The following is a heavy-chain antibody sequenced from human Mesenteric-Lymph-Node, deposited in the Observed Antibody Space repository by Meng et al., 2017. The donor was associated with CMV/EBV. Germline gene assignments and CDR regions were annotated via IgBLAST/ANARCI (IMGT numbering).Heavy chain of an antibody. CDR2: ISGSGGST. J-gene: IGHJ5*02. Sequence: GESLKISCAASGFTFSSYSMNWVRQAPGKGLEWVSGISGSGGSTYYADSVKGRFTISRDSSKKTLYLQMNSLRVDDTAVYYCAKDRYYYDSRSWFDPWGQGTLVTVSS. D-gene: IGHD3-22*01. V-gene: IGHV3-23*01. CDR3: AKDRYYYDSRSWFDP. CDR1: GFTFSSYS.